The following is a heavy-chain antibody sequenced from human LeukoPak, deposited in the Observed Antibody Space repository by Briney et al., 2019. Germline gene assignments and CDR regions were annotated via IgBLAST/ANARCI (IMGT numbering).Heavy chain of an antibody. CDR1: GGSFSGYY. CDR2: VNHSGST. V-gene: IGHV4-34*01. Sequence: SETLSLTCAVYGGSFSGYYWSWIRQPPRKRLEWIGEVNHSGSTNYNTSLKSRVTISVDTSKNQFSLKLSSVTAADTAVYYCARGVVRGVNPYYYYYGMDVWGQGTTVTVSS. CDR3: ARGVVRGVNPYYYYYGMDV. D-gene: IGHD3-10*01. J-gene: IGHJ6*02.